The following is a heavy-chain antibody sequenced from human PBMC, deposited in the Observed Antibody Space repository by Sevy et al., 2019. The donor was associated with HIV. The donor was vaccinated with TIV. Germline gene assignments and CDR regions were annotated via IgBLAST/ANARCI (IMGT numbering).Heavy chain of an antibody. CDR3: ARGKHVSDYYGSFDY. CDR2: IWLTGTT. V-gene: IGHV3-53*01. Sequence: GGSLRLSCAVSGFTVSSNFMSWVRQAPGKGLEWVSVIWLTGTTYYADSVKGRFTISRDNSKNTVYLDMSSLRAADTAVYYCARGKHVSDYYGSFDYWGQGTLVTVSS. CDR1: GFTVSSNF. D-gene: IGHD3-3*01. J-gene: IGHJ4*02.